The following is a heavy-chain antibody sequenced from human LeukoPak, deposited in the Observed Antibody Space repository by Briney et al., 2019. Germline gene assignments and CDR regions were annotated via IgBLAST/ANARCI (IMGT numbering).Heavy chain of an antibody. CDR2: FHPEDGET. V-gene: IGHV1-24*01. J-gene: IGHJ4*02. CDR1: GYTVTELS. CDR3: ARENGGATGVDY. D-gene: IGHD3-16*01. Sequence: ASVKVSCKVSGYTVTELSMHWVRQSPGKGLEWMGGFHPEDGETIYAQKFQGRVTMTRDMSTSTVYMELSSLRSEDTAVYYCARENGGATGVDYWGQGTLVTVSS.